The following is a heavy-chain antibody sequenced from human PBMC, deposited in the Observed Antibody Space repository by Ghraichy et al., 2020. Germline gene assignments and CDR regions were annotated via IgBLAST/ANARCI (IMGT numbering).Heavy chain of an antibody. J-gene: IGHJ6*02. CDR2: ISSSGSRT. V-gene: IGHV3-23*01. D-gene: IGHD4-17*01. Sequence: GESLRLSCAASRFSFSSYAMSWVRQAPGKGLEWVSGISSSGSRTYYADSVKGRFSISRDNSKSTLYLQMNSLRAEDTAVYYCAKGGSTVRFYYYNGMDVWGQGTTVTVSS. CDR1: RFSFSSYA. CDR3: AKGGSTVRFYYYNGMDV.